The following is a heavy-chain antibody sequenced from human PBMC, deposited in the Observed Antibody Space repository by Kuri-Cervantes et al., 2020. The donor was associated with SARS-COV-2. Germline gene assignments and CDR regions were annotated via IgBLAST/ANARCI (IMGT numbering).Heavy chain of an antibody. D-gene: IGHD1-26*01. CDR3: AKEMGATKYFQH. CDR1: GFTFSSYA. V-gene: IGHV3-23*01. J-gene: IGHJ1*01. Sequence: GESLKISCAASGFTFSSYAMTWVRQAPGKGLEWVSVISASGDFTYFADSVKGRFTISRDNSKNTLYLQMNSLRAEDTAVYYCAKEMGATKYFQHWGQGTLVTVSS. CDR2: ISASGDFT.